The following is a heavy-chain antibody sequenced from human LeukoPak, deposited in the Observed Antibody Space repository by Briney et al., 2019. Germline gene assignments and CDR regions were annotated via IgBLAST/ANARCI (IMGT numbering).Heavy chain of an antibody. CDR1: GDSISGYY. D-gene: IGHD2/OR15-2a*01. V-gene: IGHV4-4*07. Sequence: NTSETLSLTCTVSGDSISGYYWSWIRQPAGKGLEWIGRIYTSGSTKYNPSFQGRVTMSLDTSKNHFSLRLSSVTAADTAIYYCAKYKFGSDYFSNWGQGTLVTVSS. J-gene: IGHJ4*02. CDR2: IYTSGST. CDR3: AKYKFGSDYFSN.